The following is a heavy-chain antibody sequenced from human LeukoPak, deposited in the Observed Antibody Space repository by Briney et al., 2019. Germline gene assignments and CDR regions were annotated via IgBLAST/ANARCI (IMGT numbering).Heavy chain of an antibody. CDR1: GASTSAYY. CDR3: AHSKRGGGYYINAFAV. V-gene: IGHV4-59*01. D-gene: IGHD1-26*01. Sequence: SETLSLTCTVSGASTSAYYWSWIRQPPGKGLEWIGYSYSGGNANYNPSLKSRVTISIDTSDNQFSLRLTSVTAADTAIYFCAHSKRGGGYYINAFAVWGQGAMATIPS. J-gene: IGHJ3*01. CDR2: SYSGGNA.